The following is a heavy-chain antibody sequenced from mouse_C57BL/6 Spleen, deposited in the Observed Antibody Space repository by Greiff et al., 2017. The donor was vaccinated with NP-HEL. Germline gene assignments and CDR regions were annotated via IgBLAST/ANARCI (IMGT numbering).Heavy chain of an antibody. V-gene: IGHV1-61*01. J-gene: IGHJ1*03. Sequence: VQLQQPGAELVRPGSSVKLSCKASGYTFTSYWMDWVKQRPGQGLEWIGNIYPSDSETHYNQKFKDKATLTVDKSSSTAYMQLSSLTSEDSAVYYCARGNYAKSFDVWGTGTTVTVSS. CDR2: IYPSDSET. CDR3: ARGNYAKSFDV. CDR1: GYTFTSYW. D-gene: IGHD2-4*01.